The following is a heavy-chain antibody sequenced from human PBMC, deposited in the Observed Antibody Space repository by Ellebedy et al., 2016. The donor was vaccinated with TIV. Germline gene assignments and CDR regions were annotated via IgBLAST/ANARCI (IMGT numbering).Heavy chain of an antibody. Sequence: MPGGSLRLSCTVSGGSISSYYWSWIRQSPGKGLEWIGYIYYSGSTNCNPSLKSRVTISVDTSKNQFPLKLNSVTAADTAVYYCARVVWQQPVSYALDIWGQGTMVTVSS. CDR1: GGSISSYY. V-gene: IGHV4-59*01. CDR3: ARVVWQQPVSYALDI. CDR2: IYYSGST. J-gene: IGHJ3*02. D-gene: IGHD6-13*01.